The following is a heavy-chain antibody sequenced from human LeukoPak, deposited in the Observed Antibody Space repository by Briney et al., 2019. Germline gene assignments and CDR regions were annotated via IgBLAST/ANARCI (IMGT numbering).Heavy chain of an antibody. CDR1: GFTFSSYA. CDR3: AKGEYYYDSSGYPYYFDY. CDR2: ISYDGSNK. J-gene: IGHJ4*02. Sequence: GGSLRLSCAASGFTFSSYAMHWVRQAPGKGLEWVAVISYDGSNKYYADSVKGRFTISRDNSKNTLYLQMNSLRAEDTAVYYCAKGEYYYDSSGYPYYFDYWGQGTLVTVSS. D-gene: IGHD3-22*01. V-gene: IGHV3-30*04.